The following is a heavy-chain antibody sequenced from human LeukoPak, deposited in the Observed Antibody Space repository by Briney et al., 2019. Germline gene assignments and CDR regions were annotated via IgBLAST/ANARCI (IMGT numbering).Heavy chain of an antibody. Sequence: ASVKVSCKASGYTITTYGIGWVRQAPGQGLEWMGWISGYNGNTNYAQKFQGRVTMTTDTSTSTAYMELRSLRSDDTAVYYCARTSHESVLYWSDPWGQGTLVNVSS. V-gene: IGHV1-18*01. CDR3: ARTSHESVLYWSDP. D-gene: IGHD3-16*01. J-gene: IGHJ5*02. CDR1: GYTITTYG. CDR2: ISGYNGNT.